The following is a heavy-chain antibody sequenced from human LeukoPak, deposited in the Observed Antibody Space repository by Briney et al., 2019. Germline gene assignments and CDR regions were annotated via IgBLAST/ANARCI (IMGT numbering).Heavy chain of an antibody. CDR1: GFTYDDYG. CDR2: IKQVGNEK. Sequence: VWSLRLSCAASGFTYDDYGMSWVRQAPGNGLDGVANIKQVGNEKYYVDSVKGRFTISTDNAKNSLYLQMNSLRAEDTAVSYRARDPDDWYTEYYYYMDVWGKGTTVTVSS. D-gene: IGHD2-21*01. V-gene: IGHV3-7*01. CDR3: ARDPDDWYTEYYYYMDV. J-gene: IGHJ6*03.